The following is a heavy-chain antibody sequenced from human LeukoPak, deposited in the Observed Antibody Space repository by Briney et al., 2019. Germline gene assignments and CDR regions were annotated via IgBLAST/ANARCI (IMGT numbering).Heavy chain of an antibody. J-gene: IGHJ4*02. CDR2: VYYSGST. CDR1: GGSISSSSYY. V-gene: IGHV4-39*01. Sequence: SETLSLTCTVSGGSISSSSYYWGWIRQPPGKGLEWIGSVYYSGSTYYNPSLKSRVTISVDTSKNQFSLKLSSVTAADTAVYYCARLGDDYWGQGTLVTVSS. CDR3: ARLGDDY.